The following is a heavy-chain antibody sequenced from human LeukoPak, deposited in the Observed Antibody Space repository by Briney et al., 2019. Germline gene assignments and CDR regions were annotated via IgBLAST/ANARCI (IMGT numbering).Heavy chain of an antibody. D-gene: IGHD3-22*01. CDR2: IYHSGRT. Sequence: PSETLSLTCGVSGYSISSGYHWGWIRQPPGKGLEWIGNIYHSGRTYYKPSLKSRVTISVDTSKNQFSLKLSSVTAADTAVFYCARLYYDNSGFYHVGHWGQGTLVTVSS. V-gene: IGHV4-38-2*01. J-gene: IGHJ4*02. CDR1: GYSISSGYH. CDR3: ARLYYDNSGFYHVGH.